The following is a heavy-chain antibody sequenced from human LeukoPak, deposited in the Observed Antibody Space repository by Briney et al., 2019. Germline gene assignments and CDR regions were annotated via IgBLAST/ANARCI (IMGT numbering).Heavy chain of an antibody. CDR1: GGTFSSYT. J-gene: IGHJ3*02. CDR2: IIPILGIA. CDR3: ARDDRQWEPDDAFDI. Sequence: SVKVSCKASGGTFSSYTVSWVRQAPGQGLEWMGRIIPILGIANYAQKFQGRVTITADKSTSTAYMELSSLRSEDTAVYYCARDDRQWEPDDAFDIWGQGTMVTVSS. D-gene: IGHD1-26*01. V-gene: IGHV1-69*04.